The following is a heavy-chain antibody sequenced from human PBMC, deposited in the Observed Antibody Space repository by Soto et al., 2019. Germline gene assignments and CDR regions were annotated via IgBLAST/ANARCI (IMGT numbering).Heavy chain of an antibody. Sequence: QVQLVQSGAEVKKPGASVKVSCKASGYTFTSYGISWVRQAPGQGLEWMGWISAYNGNTNYAQKLQGRVTMTTDTSTSTAYMELRSLRSDDTAVYYCARDPLVAHSSGYYLENWFDPWGQGTLVTVSS. V-gene: IGHV1-18*01. D-gene: IGHD3-22*01. CDR2: ISAYNGNT. CDR1: GYTFTSYG. CDR3: ARDPLVAHSSGYYLENWFDP. J-gene: IGHJ5*02.